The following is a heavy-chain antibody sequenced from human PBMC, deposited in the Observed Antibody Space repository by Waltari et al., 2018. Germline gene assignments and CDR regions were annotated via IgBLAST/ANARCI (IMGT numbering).Heavy chain of an antibody. CDR1: GGSISSSSYY. CDR2: IFYSGST. D-gene: IGHD6-19*01. CDR3: ARVDEAVAGTPG. V-gene: IGHV4-39*07. Sequence: QLQLQESGPGLVKPSETLSLTCPVSGGSISSSSYYWGWIRQPPGKGLEWIGSIFYSGSTYYNPSLKSRVTISVDTSKNQFSLKLSSVTAADTAVYYCARVDEAVAGTPGWGQGTLVTVSS. J-gene: IGHJ4*02.